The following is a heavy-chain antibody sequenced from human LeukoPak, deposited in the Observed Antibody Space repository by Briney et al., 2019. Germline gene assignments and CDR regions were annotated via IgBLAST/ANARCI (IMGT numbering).Heavy chain of an antibody. V-gene: IGHV1-2*06. CDR3: ARGSTYYYDSSGYYRDY. D-gene: IGHD3-22*01. CDR2: INPNSGGT. CDR1: GYTFTGYY. J-gene: IGHJ4*01. Sequence: ASVKVSCKASGYTFTGYYMHWVRQAPGQGLEWMGRINPNSGGTNYAQKFQGRVTMTRDTSISTAYMELSRLRSDDTAVYYCARGSTYYYDSSGYYRDYWGQEPWSPSPQ.